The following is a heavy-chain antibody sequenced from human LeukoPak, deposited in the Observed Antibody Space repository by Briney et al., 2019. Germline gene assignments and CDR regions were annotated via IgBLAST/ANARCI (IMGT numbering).Heavy chain of an antibody. Sequence: GGSLRLSCAASGFTFSSYSMNWVRQAPGKGLEWVSSISSGSSYIYYADSVKGRFTISRDNAKNSLYLQMNSLRAEDTAVYYCARAPLPVVFTNYYDSSGYSDCWGQGTLVTVSS. CDR1: GFTFSSYS. V-gene: IGHV3-21*01. J-gene: IGHJ4*02. D-gene: IGHD3-22*01. CDR3: ARAPLPVVFTNYYDSSGYSDC. CDR2: ISSGSSYI.